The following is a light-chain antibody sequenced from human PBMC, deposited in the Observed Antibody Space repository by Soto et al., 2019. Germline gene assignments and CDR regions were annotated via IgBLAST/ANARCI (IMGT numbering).Light chain of an antibody. CDR2: EVS. Sequence: QSALTQPPSASGSPGQSVTISCTGTGSDVGGYNYVSWYQQHPGKAPKLMIYEVSKRPSGVPDRFSGSKSGNTASLTVSGLQAEDEADYYCSSYAGSKGVVFGGGTKLTVL. J-gene: IGLJ2*01. V-gene: IGLV2-8*01. CDR1: GSDVGGYNY. CDR3: SSYAGSKGVV.